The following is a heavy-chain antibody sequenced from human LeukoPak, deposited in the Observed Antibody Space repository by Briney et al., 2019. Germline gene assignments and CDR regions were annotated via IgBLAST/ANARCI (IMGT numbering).Heavy chain of an antibody. CDR1: EYSFATYW. Sequence: GESLKISCQGSEYSFATYWIAWLRQMPGKGPGWMGIIYPSDSDTRYSTSFQGQVTISADKYIKTAYLQWSSLKASDTTMYYCARPLQGIVGATGFDYWGQGTLVTVSS. J-gene: IGHJ4*02. CDR2: IYPSDSDT. V-gene: IGHV5-51*01. CDR3: ARPLQGIVGATGFDY. D-gene: IGHD1-26*01.